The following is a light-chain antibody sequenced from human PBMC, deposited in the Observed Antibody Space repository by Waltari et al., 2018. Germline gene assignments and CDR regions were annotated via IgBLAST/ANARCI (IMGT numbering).Light chain of an antibody. Sequence: SSELTQPPSVSVSPGQTATITCTGDILENKYTYWYQQKAGQSPVVAIYQDDRRPSGIPEGLSCSSSGNTATLTISGTQTMEEADYHCQVWDTNSDHPGVVFGGGTKLTVL. CDR3: QVWDTNSDHPGVV. CDR2: QDD. V-gene: IGLV3-1*01. J-gene: IGLJ3*02. CDR1: ILENKY.